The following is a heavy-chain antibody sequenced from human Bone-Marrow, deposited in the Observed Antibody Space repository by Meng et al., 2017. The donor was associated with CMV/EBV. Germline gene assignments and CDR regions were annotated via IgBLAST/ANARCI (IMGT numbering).Heavy chain of an antibody. D-gene: IGHD2-2*01. J-gene: IGHJ4*02. CDR2: IRYDGSNK. CDR1: GFNFNTYG. CDR3: AREAPPKGIVVVPAARTPPYFAD. Sequence: GGSLRLSCTASGFNFNTYGMHWVRQTPGKGLEWVAFIRYDGSNKYYADSVKGRFTISRDNAKNSLYLQMNSLRAEDTAVYYCAREAPPKGIVVVPAARTPPYFADWGPGKLVNLSS. V-gene: IGHV3-30*02.